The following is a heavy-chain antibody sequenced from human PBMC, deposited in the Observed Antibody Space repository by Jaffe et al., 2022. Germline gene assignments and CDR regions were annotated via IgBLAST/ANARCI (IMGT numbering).Heavy chain of an antibody. CDR3: ARGKVDYYGSGSYPGHYYYMDV. D-gene: IGHD3-10*01. CDR1: GGTFSSYA. CDR2: IIPIFGTA. Sequence: QVQLVQSGAEVKKPGSSVKVSCKASGGTFSSYAISWVRQAPGQGLEWMGGIIPIFGTANYAQKFQGRVTITTDESTSTAYMELSSLRSEDTAVYYCARGKVDYYGSGSYPGHYYYMDVWGKGTTVTVSS. J-gene: IGHJ6*03. V-gene: IGHV1-69*05.